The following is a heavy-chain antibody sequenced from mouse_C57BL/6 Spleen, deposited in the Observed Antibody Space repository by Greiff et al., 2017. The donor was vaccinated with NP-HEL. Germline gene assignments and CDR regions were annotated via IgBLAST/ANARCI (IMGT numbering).Heavy chain of an antibody. CDR1: GYTFTSYW. D-gene: IGHD2-2*01. V-gene: IGHV1-61*01. CDR3: ARGVYYGHDRALWYFDV. Sequence: QVQLHQPGAELVRPGSSVKLSCKASGYTFTSYWMDWVKQRPGQGLDWIVTIYPSDIKTHYNQKFKDKATLPVDKSSSTAYMQLSSLTSEDSAVYYCARGVYYGHDRALWYFDVWGTGTTVTVSS. CDR2: IYPSDIKT. J-gene: IGHJ1*03.